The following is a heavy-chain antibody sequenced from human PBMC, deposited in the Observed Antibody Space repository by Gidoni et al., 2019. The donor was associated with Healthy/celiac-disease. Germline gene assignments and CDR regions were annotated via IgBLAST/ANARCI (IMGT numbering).Heavy chain of an antibody. D-gene: IGHD1-26*01. Sequence: QVQLVQSGAEVKKPGASVKVSCKASGYTFTSYYMHWVRQAPGQGLEWMGIINPSGGSTSYAQKFQGRVTMTRDTSTSTVYMELSSLRSEDTAVYYCARGGGSHSPFEAWFDPWGQGTLVTVSS. CDR2: INPSGGST. V-gene: IGHV1-46*01. CDR1: GYTFTSYY. CDR3: ARGGGSHSPFEAWFDP. J-gene: IGHJ5*02.